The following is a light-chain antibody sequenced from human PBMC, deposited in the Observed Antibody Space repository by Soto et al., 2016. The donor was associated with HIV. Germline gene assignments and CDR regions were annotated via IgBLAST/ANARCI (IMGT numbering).Light chain of an antibody. CDR3: QQYGNSPXT. Sequence: DIQMTQSPSTLSASVGDRVTITCRASQSLSDWLAWYQQKPGKAPNLLIYKASSLQSGVPSRFSGSGSGTEFTLTISNLQPDDFATYYCQQYGNSPXTFGQGTKLEIK. V-gene: IGKV1-5*03. CDR2: KAS. J-gene: IGKJ2*01. CDR1: QSLSDW.